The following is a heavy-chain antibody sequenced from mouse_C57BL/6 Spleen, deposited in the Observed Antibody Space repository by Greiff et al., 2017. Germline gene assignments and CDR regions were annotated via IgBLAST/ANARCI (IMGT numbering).Heavy chain of an antibody. CDR3: ARPFITTVVATNAMDY. D-gene: IGHD1-1*01. V-gene: IGHV5-17*01. Sequence: EVMLVESGGGLVKPGGSLKLSCAASGFTFSDYGMHWVRQAPEKGLEWVAYISSGSSTIYYADTVKGRFTISRDNAKNTLFLQMTSLRSEDTAMYYCARPFITTVVATNAMDYWGQGTSVTVSS. J-gene: IGHJ4*01. CDR2: ISSGSSTI. CDR1: GFTFSDYG.